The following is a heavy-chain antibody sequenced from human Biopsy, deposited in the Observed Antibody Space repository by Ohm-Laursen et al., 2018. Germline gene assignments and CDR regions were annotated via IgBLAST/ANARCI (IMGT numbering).Heavy chain of an antibody. CDR1: GGDINNYY. V-gene: IGHV4-59*01. CDR2: VYYTGST. J-gene: IGHJ2*01. CDR3: ARDRGYYSDRTVPGYFDL. D-gene: IGHD3-22*01. Sequence: GTLSLTCNVSGGDINNYYWSWIRQPAGKGLEWIGYVYYTGSTDYNPSLQSRVTISVDTSKNHFSLRLRSVAPADTAIYYCARDRGYYSDRTVPGYFDLWGRGTLVTVSS.